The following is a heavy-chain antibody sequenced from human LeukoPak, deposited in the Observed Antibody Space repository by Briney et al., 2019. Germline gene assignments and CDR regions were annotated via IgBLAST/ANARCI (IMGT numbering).Heavy chain of an antibody. D-gene: IGHD3-10*01. CDR2: FDPEDGET. Sequence: GASVKVSCKVSGYTLTELSTHWVRQAPGKGLEWMGGFDPEDGETIYAQEFQGRVTMTEDTSTDTAYMELSSLRSEDTAVYYCATDRVEDSGIGYWGQGTLVTVSS. V-gene: IGHV1-24*01. CDR1: GYTLTELS. CDR3: ATDRVEDSGIGY. J-gene: IGHJ4*02.